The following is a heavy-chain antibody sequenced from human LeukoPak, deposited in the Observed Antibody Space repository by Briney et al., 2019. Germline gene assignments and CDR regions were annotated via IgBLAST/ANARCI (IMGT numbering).Heavy chain of an antibody. Sequence: GGSLRLSCAASGFTFSSYGIHWVRQAPGKGLEWVTSIGYDGRNKYYADSVKGRFTISRDNSKNTLYLQMNSLRAEDTAVYYCAKDNAYYYADYWGQGTLVTVSS. CDR1: GFTFSSYG. CDR2: IGYDGRNK. J-gene: IGHJ4*02. CDR3: AKDNAYYYADY. V-gene: IGHV3-30*02. D-gene: IGHD3-10*01.